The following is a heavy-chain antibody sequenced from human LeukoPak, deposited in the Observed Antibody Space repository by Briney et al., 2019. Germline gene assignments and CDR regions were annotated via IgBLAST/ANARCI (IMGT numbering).Heavy chain of an antibody. CDR1: GFTFSSYA. CDR3: AKELSEMATISPFDY. Sequence: GGSLRLSCVVSGFTFSSYAMSWVRQAPGKGLEWVSAISGSGGSTYYADSVKGRFTISRDNSKNTLYLQMNSLRAEDTAVYYCAKELSEMATISPFDYWGQGTLVTVSS. V-gene: IGHV3-23*01. CDR2: ISGSGGST. J-gene: IGHJ4*02. D-gene: IGHD5-24*01.